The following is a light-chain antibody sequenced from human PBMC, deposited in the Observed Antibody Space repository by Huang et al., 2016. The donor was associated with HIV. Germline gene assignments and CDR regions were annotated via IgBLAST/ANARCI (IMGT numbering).Light chain of an antibody. CDR3: LQYYSVPQT. Sequence: DIVMTQSPDSLAVSPGERATINCKSSPTVLYSLNKKNYLAWFQQKPGRPPKLLIYWATKREAGVPDRFSGSGSGTDFTLTINNRQAEDVAVYFCLQYYSVPQTFGHGTKVEIK. CDR1: PTVLYSLNKKNY. J-gene: IGKJ1*01. CDR2: WAT. V-gene: IGKV4-1*01.